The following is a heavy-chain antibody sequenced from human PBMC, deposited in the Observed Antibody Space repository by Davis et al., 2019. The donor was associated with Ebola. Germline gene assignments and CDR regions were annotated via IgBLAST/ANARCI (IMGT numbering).Heavy chain of an antibody. CDR1: GFTFSSYS. CDR2: INSDGSST. J-gene: IGHJ6*02. Sequence: GESLKISCAASGFTFSSYSMNWVRQAPGKGLVWVSRINSDGSSTSYADSVKGRFTISRDNAKNTLYLQMNSLRAEDTAVYYCARNPTKYYYYGMDVWGQGTTVTVSS. V-gene: IGHV3-74*01. D-gene: IGHD2-8*01. CDR3: ARNPTKYYYYGMDV.